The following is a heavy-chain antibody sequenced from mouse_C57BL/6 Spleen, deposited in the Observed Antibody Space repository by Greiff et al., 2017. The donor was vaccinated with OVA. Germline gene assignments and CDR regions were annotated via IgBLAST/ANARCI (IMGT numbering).Heavy chain of an antibody. D-gene: IGHD4-1*01. J-gene: IGHJ1*03. CDR3: ARSGTGTWYFDV. CDR2: SRNKANDYTT. CDR1: GFTFSDFY. Sequence: EVKLMESGGGLVQSGRSLRLSCATSGFTFSDFYMEWVRQAPGKGLEWIAASRNKANDYTTEYSASVKGRFIVSRDTSQSILYLQMNALRAEDTAIYYCARSGTGTWYFDVWGTGTTVTVSS. V-gene: IGHV7-1*01.